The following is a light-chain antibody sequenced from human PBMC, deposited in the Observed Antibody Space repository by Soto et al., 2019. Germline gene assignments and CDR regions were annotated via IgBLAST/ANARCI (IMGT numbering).Light chain of an antibody. CDR2: EDN. CDR1: SSDVGSYNL. V-gene: IGLV2-23*02. CDR3: CSYAGSRTFYV. Sequence: QSALTQPPSVSGSPGQSITISCTGTSSDVGSYNLVSWYQQEPGKALKLMIYEDNTRPSGVSTRFSGSKSGNTASLTISGLQAGDEADYYCCSYAGSRTFYVFGTGTKVTVL. J-gene: IGLJ1*01.